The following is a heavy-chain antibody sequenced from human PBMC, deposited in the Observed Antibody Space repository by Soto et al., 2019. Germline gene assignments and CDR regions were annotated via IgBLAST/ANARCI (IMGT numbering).Heavy chain of an antibody. D-gene: IGHD3-10*02. V-gene: IGHV4-39*01. CDR3: ARYVANIDY. J-gene: IGHJ4*02. CDR1: GGSISSSSYY. Sequence: SETLSLTCTVSGGSISSSSYYWGWIRQPPGKGLEWIGSIYYSGSTYYNPSLKSRVTISVDTSKNQFSLKLSSVTAADTAVYYCARYVANIDYWGQGTVVTVSS. CDR2: IYYSGST.